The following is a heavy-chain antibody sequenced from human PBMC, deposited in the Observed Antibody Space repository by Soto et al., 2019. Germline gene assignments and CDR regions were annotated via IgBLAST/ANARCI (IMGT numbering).Heavy chain of an antibody. CDR1: GGSISNYY. J-gene: IGHJ4*02. CDR3: ARQGEYSYEYYHDS. CDR2: IYTRVGT. V-gene: IGHV4-4*07. D-gene: IGHD5-18*01. Sequence: SETLSLTCIVSGGSISNYYWSWIRQPAGKGLEWIGRIYTRVGTNYNPSLKSRVTMSVDTSKSQFSLRLSSVTAADTAVYYCARQGEYSYEYYHDSWGQGSLVTVSS.